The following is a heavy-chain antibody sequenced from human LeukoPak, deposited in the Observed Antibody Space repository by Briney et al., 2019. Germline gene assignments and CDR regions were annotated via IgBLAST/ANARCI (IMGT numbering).Heavy chain of an antibody. CDR1: GGSISSYY. CDR2: IYYSGGT. CDR3: ACSSGIAAAGNGAFDI. Sequence: PSETLSLTCTVSGGSISSYYWSWIRQPPGKGVEWSGYIYYSGGTNYNPSLKSRVTISVDTSKNQFSLKLSSVTAADTAVYYCACSSGIAAAGNGAFDIWGQGTMVTVSS. J-gene: IGHJ3*02. V-gene: IGHV4-59*01. D-gene: IGHD6-13*01.